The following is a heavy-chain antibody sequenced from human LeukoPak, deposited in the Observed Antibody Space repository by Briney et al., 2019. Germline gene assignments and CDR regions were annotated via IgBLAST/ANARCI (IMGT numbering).Heavy chain of an antibody. CDR1: GGTFSSYA. CDR3: ANRGLGGMVRDLYYYYGMDV. Sequence: SVKVSCKASGGTFSSYAISWVRQAPGQGLEWMGRIIPIFGIANYAQKFQGRVTITADKSTSTAYMELSSLRSEDTAVYYCANRGLGGMVRDLYYYYGMDVWGQGTTATVSS. J-gene: IGHJ6*02. V-gene: IGHV1-69*04. CDR2: IIPIFGIA. D-gene: IGHD3-10*01.